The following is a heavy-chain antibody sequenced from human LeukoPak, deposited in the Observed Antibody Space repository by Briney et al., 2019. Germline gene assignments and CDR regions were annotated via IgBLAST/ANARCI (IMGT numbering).Heavy chain of an antibody. V-gene: IGHV3-21*01. D-gene: IGHD5-12*01. CDR2: ISSSSSYI. CDR3: ARDQDSGYDYNYYYGMDV. CDR1: GFTFSSYS. J-gene: IGHJ6*02. Sequence: GGSLRLSCAASGFTFSSYSMNWVRQAPGKGLEWVSSISSSSSYIYYADSVKGRFTISRDNAKNSLYLQMNSPRAEDTAVYYCARDQDSGYDYNYYYGMDVWGQGTTVTVSS.